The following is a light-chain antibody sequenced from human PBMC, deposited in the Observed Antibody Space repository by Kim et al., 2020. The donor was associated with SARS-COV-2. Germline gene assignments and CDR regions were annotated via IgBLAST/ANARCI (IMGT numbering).Light chain of an antibody. CDR1: QSVSSNY. CDR2: GAS. Sequence: SPGERATLSCRASQSVSSNYLAWYQQKPGQAPRLLVYGASSRATGIPDRFSGSGSGTDFTLTINRLEPEDFVVYYCQQYGDSRITFGQGTRLEIK. J-gene: IGKJ5*01. CDR3: QQYGDSRIT. V-gene: IGKV3-20*01.